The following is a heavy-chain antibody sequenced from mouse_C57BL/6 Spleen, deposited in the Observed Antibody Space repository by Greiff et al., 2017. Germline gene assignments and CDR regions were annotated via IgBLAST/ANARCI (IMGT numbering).Heavy chain of an antibody. J-gene: IGHJ1*03. CDR3: ASLSSTYWYFDV. CDR2: IHPNSGST. V-gene: IGHV1-64*01. Sequence: QVHVKQPGAELVKPGASVKLSCKASGYTFTSYWMHWVKQRPGQGLEWIGMIHPNSGSTNYNEKFKSKATLTVDKSSSTAYMQLSSLTSEDSAVYYCASLSSTYWYFDVWGTGTTVTVSS. D-gene: IGHD1-1*01. CDR1: GYTFTSYW.